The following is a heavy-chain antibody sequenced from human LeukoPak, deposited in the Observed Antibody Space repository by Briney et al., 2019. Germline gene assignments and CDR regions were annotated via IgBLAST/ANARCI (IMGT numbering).Heavy chain of an antibody. J-gene: IGHJ3*02. D-gene: IGHD6-25*01. Sequence: PGRSLRLSCAASGFTFDDYAMHWVRQAPGKGLEWVSGISWNSGSIGYADSVKGRFTISRDNAKNSLYLQMNSLRAEDTALYYCAKDILDASSQRGVAFDIWGQGTMVTVSS. CDR1: GFTFDDYA. CDR3: AKDILDASSQRGVAFDI. CDR2: ISWNSGSI. V-gene: IGHV3-9*01.